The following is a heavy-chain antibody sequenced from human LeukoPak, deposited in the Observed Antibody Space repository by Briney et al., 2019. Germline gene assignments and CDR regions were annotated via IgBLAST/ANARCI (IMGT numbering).Heavy chain of an antibody. D-gene: IGHD3-10*01. CDR3: SYGSGSPYDY. CDR1: GFTFSSYS. Sequence: PGGSLRLSCAASGFTFSSYSMNWVRQAPGKGLEWVSYISSSSSTIYYADSVKGRFTISRDNSKNTLYLQMNSLRAEDTAVYYCSYGSGSPYDYWGQGTLVTVSS. V-gene: IGHV3-48*01. CDR2: ISSSSSTI. J-gene: IGHJ4*02.